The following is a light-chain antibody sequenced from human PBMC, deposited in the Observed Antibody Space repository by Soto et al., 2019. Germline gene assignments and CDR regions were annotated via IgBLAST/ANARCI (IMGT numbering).Light chain of an antibody. Sequence: IVLPQSPGTLSLSPGERAPRSFRASQRVSRTYLAWYQQKPGQDPSLLIYGASNRATGIPNRFSGSRSRKDCSHTISRMETEDFAVYYRRKCDGSPRLTCGGGTKLEIQ. J-gene: IGKJ4*02. CDR1: QRVSRTY. CDR2: GAS. V-gene: IGKV3-20*01. CDR3: RKCDGSPRLT.